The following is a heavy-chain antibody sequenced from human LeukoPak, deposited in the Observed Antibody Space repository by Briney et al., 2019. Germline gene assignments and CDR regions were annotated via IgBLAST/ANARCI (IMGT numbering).Heavy chain of an antibody. J-gene: IGHJ6*02. CDR2: ISYDGSNK. Sequence: GGSLRLSCAASGFTFSSYGMHWVRQAPGKGLEWVAVISYDGSNKYYADSVKGRFTISRDNSNNTLYLQMNSLRAEDTAVYYCARDRVRGVIFYYGMDVWGQGTTVTVSS. CDR1: GFTFSSYG. D-gene: IGHD3-10*01. CDR3: ARDRVRGVIFYYGMDV. V-gene: IGHV3-33*08.